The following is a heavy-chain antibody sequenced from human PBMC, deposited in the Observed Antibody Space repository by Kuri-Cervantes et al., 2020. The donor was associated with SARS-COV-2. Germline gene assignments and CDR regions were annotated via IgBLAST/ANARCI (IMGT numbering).Heavy chain of an antibody. V-gene: IGHV1-18*01. CDR2: ISAYNGNT. D-gene: IGHD5-24*01. CDR3: ARLSGYTSLYYYGMDV. Sequence: ASVKVSCKASGYTFTSYGISWVRQAPGQGLEWMGWISAYNGNTNYAQKFQGRVTMTRDTSISTAYMELSRLRSDDTAVYYCARLSGYTSLYYYGMDVWGQGTTVTVSS. CDR1: GYTFTSYG. J-gene: IGHJ6*02.